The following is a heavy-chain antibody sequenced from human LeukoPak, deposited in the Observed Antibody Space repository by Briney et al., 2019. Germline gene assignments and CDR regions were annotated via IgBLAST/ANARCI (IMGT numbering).Heavy chain of an antibody. V-gene: IGHV3-33*06. D-gene: IGHD4-17*01. CDR2: IWYDGSNK. CDR1: GFTFSSYS. Sequence: PGGSLRLSCAASGFTFSSYSMHWVRQAPGKGLEWVAVIWYDGSNKYYADSVKGRFTISRDNSKNTLYLQMNSLRAEDTAVYYCAKGDGDLDHWGQGTLVTVSS. CDR3: AKGDGDLDH. J-gene: IGHJ4*02.